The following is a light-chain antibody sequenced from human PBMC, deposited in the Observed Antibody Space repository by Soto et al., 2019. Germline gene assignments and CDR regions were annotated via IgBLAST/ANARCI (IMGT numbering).Light chain of an antibody. J-gene: IGKJ2*01. Sequence: DIQMTQSPSSLSASVGDRVTLTCRASQSIDNRLNWYQQKPGKAPKLLIYAASSFQPGVPSRFSGSGSGTDFTLPVSSLQPEDFATYFCQQSYSSPYTFGQGTKLEIE. CDR2: AAS. V-gene: IGKV1-39*01. CDR3: QQSYSSPYT. CDR1: QSIDNR.